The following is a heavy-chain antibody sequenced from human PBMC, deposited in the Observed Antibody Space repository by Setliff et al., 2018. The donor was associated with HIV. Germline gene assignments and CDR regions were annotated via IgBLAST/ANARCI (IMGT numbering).Heavy chain of an antibody. CDR2: IYRSGST. Sequence: LSLTCAVSGYPISSGYYWGWIRQPPGKGLEWIGSIYRSGSTYYSPSLKSRVTISVDTSKNQFSLKVNSVTAADTALYFCARHYTGYGPLHYWGQGTLVTVSS. J-gene: IGHJ4*02. V-gene: IGHV4-38-2*01. CDR3: ARHYTGYGPLHY. D-gene: IGHD5-12*01. CDR1: GYPISSGYY.